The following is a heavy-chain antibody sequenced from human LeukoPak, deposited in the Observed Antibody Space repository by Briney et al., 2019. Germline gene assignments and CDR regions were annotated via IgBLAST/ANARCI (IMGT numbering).Heavy chain of an antibody. V-gene: IGHV4-39*01. CDR3: ARIKYYDYVWGSYRSYYFDY. CDR1: GGSISSGTYY. Sequence: SETLSLTCTVSGGSISSGTYYWGWIRQPPGKGLEWIGSIYYSGSTYYNPSLKSRVTISVDTSKNQFSLKLSSVTAADTAVYYCARIKYYDYVWGSYRSYYFDYWGQGTLVTVSS. D-gene: IGHD3-16*02. CDR2: IYYSGST. J-gene: IGHJ4*02.